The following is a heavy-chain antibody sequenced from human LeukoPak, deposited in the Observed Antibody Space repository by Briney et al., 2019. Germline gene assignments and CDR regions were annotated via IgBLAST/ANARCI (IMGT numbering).Heavy chain of an antibody. J-gene: IGHJ4*02. D-gene: IGHD3-22*01. V-gene: IGHV4-28*03. CDR1: GYSISSCNR. CDR3: ARENSYYDSSSNYYGSGYFDY. Sequence: PSETLSLTCAVSGYSISSCNRWGWLRQPPGKGQEWFGIIYNSGSIYYTQSLKSRVTMSVDTSKNQFSLRMSSLTAADTAVYYCARENSYYDSSSNYYGSGYFDYWGQGTLVTVSS. CDR2: IYNSGSI.